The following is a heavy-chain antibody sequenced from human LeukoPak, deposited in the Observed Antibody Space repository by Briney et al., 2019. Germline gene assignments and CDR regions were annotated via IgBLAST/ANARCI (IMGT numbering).Heavy chain of an antibody. CDR1: GFIFDDYG. Sequence: QSGESLRLSCAASGFIFDDYGMSWVRQAPGKGLEWVSSISGSGGSTYYADSVKGRFTISRDNSKNTLYLQMNSLRAEDTAVYYCANGYGPRFDYWGQGTLVTVSS. D-gene: IGHD4-17*01. J-gene: IGHJ4*02. CDR3: ANGYGPRFDY. V-gene: IGHV3-23*01. CDR2: ISGSGGST.